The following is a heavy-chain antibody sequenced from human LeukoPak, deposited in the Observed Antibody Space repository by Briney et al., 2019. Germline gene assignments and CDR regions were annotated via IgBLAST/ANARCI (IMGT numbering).Heavy chain of an antibody. CDR3: ARVWRSSTSWYGGPWYFDY. J-gene: IGHJ4*02. CDR1: GGSISSGDYY. D-gene: IGHD2-2*01. V-gene: IGHV4-30-4*08. Sequence: SSETLSLTCTVSGGSISSGDYYWSWIRQPPGKGLEWIGYIYYSGSTYYNPSLKSRVTISVDTSKNQFSLKLSSVTAADTAVYYCARVWRSSTSWYGGPWYFDYWGQGTLVTVSS. CDR2: IYYSGST.